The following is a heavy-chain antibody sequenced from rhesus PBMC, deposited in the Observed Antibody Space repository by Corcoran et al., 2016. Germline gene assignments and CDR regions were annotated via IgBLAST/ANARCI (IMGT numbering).Heavy chain of an antibody. Sequence: QVQLQESGPGLLKPSDTLSRTCAVSGGSIRGGYGWAWLPQPPGKGLEWIGSIYSSNGTTYFNPSLKSLVTISTDTSKNQFSLRLSSVTAADTAVYYCASGWNPGYYGLDSWGQGVVVTVSS. J-gene: IGHJ6*01. CDR3: ASGWNPGYYGLDS. V-gene: IGHV4S7*01. CDR2: IYSSNGTT. D-gene: IGHD1-1*01. CDR1: GGSIRGGYG.